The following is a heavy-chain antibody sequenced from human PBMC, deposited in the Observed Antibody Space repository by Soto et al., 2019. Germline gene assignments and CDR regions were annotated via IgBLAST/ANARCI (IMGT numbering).Heavy chain of an antibody. D-gene: IGHD2-2*01. V-gene: IGHV4-31*03. CDR3: ARVPVVVPAARYYFDY. J-gene: IGHJ4*02. Sequence: SETLSLTCTVSGGSISSGGYYWSWIRQHPGKGLEWIGYIYYSGSTYYNPSLKSRVTISVDTSKNQFSLKLSSVTAADTAVYYCARVPVVVPAARYYFDYWGQGTLVTVSA. CDR1: GGSISSGGYY. CDR2: IYYSGST.